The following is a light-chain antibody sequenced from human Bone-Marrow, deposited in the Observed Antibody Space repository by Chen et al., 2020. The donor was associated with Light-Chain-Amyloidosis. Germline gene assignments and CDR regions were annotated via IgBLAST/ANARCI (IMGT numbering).Light chain of an antibody. J-gene: IGKJ2*01. V-gene: IGKV2-30*02. CDR1: QSLAHSDGNTY. CDR3: MQATHWPYT. Sequence: DVVMTQSPLSQPVTPGQPASVSCNSSQSLAHSDGNTYLNWFKERPGQSPRRQIYKVSNRDSGVPDTFSGSGSGSDFTLKISRVEAEDAGVYYCMQATHWPYTFGQGTKLEI. CDR2: KVS.